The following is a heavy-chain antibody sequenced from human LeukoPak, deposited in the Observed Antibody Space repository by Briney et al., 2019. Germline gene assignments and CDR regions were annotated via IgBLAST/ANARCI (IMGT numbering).Heavy chain of an antibody. CDR1: GFTFSSYS. CDR3: ASSSDYGDYAVY. V-gene: IGHV3-21*01. D-gene: IGHD4-17*01. J-gene: IGHJ4*02. Sequence: PGGSQRLSCAASGFTFSSYSMNWVRQAPGKGLEWVSSISSSSSYIYYADSVKGRFTISRDNAKNSLYLQMNSLRAEDTAVYYCASSSDYGDYAVYWGQGTLVTVSS. CDR2: ISSSSSYI.